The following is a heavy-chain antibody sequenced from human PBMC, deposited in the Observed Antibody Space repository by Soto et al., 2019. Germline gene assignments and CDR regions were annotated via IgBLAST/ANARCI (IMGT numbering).Heavy chain of an antibody. D-gene: IGHD3-22*01. CDR2: IYYSGST. Sequence: SETLSLTCTVSGGSISSSSYYWGWIRQPPGKGLEWIGSIYYSGSTYYNPSLKSRVTISVDTSKNQFSLKLSSVTAAGTAVYYCARHYDSSGYYYHGMDVWGQGTTVT. CDR3: ARHYDSSGYYYHGMDV. V-gene: IGHV4-39*01. CDR1: GGSISSSSYY. J-gene: IGHJ6*02.